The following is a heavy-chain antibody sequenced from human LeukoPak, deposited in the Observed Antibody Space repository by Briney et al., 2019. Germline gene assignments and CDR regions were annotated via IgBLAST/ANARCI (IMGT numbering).Heavy chain of an antibody. Sequence: SETLSITCTVSGGSISSSSYYWGWIRQPPGKGLEWIGSIYYSGSTYYNPSLKSRVTISVDTSKNQISLKLSSVTAADTAVYYCARQPVKDWGTKWELLQWFDPWGQGTLVTVSS. J-gene: IGHJ5*02. CDR1: GGSISSSSYY. V-gene: IGHV4-39*01. D-gene: IGHD1-26*01. CDR3: ARQPVKDWGTKWELLQWFDP. CDR2: IYYSGST.